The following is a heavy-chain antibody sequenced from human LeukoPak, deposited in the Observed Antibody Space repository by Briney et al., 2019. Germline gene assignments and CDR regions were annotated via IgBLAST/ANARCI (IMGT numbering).Heavy chain of an antibody. J-gene: IGHJ3*02. Sequence: SSETLSLTCTVSGDSITSYYWNWIRQPPGKGLEWIGYIYYSGSTNYNPSLKSRVTISVDTSKNQFSLKLSSVTAADTAVYYCARSPTGHDAFDIWGQGTMVTVSS. CDR1: GDSITSYY. CDR3: ARSPTGHDAFDI. CDR2: IYYSGST. V-gene: IGHV4-59*01.